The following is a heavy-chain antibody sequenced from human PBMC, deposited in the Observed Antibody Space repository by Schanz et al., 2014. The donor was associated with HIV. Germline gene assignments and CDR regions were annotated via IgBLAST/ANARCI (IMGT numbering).Heavy chain of an antibody. CDR2: IWYDGSNK. V-gene: IGHV3-33*03. D-gene: IGHD5-18*01. CDR3: AKDRNGYNQPIES. J-gene: IGHJ5*01. CDR1: GFTFRTFS. Sequence: VQLVESGGCLVQPWGTLRLSCATSGFTFRTFSMDWVRQSPGRGLEWVAVIWYDGSNKYYADSVRGRVTISRDNPKNTLYLQIDSLRVEDTAMYYCAKDRNGYNQPIESWGHGTLVSVSS.